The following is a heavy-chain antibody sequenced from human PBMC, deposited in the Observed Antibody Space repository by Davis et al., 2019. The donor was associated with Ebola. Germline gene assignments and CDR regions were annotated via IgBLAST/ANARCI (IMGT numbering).Heavy chain of an antibody. D-gene: IGHD5-12*01. CDR2: ITSNSIYI. J-gene: IGHJ4*02. Sequence: GGSLRLSCAASGFTFSRYTMKWVRQAPGKGLEWVSSITSNSIYIYNADSVKGRFTISRDNAKNSLYLQMDSLRVEDTAVYYCASGYSGRLDYWGQGTLVTVSS. V-gene: IGHV3-21*06. CDR3: ASGYSGRLDY. CDR1: GFTFSRYT.